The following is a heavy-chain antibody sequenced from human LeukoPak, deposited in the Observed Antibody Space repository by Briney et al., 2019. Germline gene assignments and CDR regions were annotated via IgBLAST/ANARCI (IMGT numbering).Heavy chain of an antibody. CDR1: GDSVSSNSAA. CDR2: TYYRSKWYN. D-gene: IGHD3-10*01. V-gene: IGHV6-1*01. Sequence: SRTLSLTCAISGDSVSSNSAAWNWIRQSPSRGLEWLGRTYYRSKWYNDYAVSVKSRITINPDTSKNQFSLQLNSVTPEDTAVYYCARLLMVRGAQGFDYWGQGTLVTVSS. CDR3: ARLLMVRGAQGFDY. J-gene: IGHJ4*02.